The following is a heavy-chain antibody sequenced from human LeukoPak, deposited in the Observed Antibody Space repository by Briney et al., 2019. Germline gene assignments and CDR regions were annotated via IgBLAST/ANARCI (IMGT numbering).Heavy chain of an antibody. Sequence: SETLSLTCAVYGGSFSGYYWSWIRQPPGKGLEWIGEINHSGSTNYNPSLKSRVTISVDTSKNQFSLKLSSVTAADTAVYYCARGAVLRFLEWLPIHNWFDPWGQGTLVTVSS. CDR3: ARGAVLRFLEWLPIHNWFDP. CDR1: GGSFSGYY. V-gene: IGHV4-34*01. J-gene: IGHJ5*02. D-gene: IGHD3-3*01. CDR2: INHSGST.